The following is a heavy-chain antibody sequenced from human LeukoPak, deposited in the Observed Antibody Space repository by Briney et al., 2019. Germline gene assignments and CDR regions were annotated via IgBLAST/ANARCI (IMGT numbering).Heavy chain of an antibody. J-gene: IGHJ4*02. CDR3: AGTKSYYDSSGPFDY. Sequence: GESLKISCKGSGYSFTSYWIGWVRQMPGKGLEWMGIIYPGDSDTRYSPSFQGQVTISADKSISTAYLQWSSLKASDTAMYYCAGTKSYYDSSGPFDYWGQGTLVTVSS. CDR2: IYPGDSDT. V-gene: IGHV5-51*01. D-gene: IGHD3-22*01. CDR1: GYSFTSYW.